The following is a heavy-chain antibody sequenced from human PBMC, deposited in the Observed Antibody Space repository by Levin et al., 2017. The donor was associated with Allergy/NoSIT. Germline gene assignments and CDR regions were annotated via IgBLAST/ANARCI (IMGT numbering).Heavy chain of an antibody. D-gene: IGHD6-19*01. CDR2: ISAYNGNT. J-gene: IGHJ6*02. Sequence: GESLKISCKASGYTFTSYGISWVRQAPGQGLEWMGWISAYNGNTNYAQKLQGRVTMTTDTSTSTAYMELRSLRSDDTAVYYCARSSGWYVQNGMDVWGQGTTVTVSS. V-gene: IGHV1-18*01. CDR1: GYTFTSYG. CDR3: ARSSGWYVQNGMDV.